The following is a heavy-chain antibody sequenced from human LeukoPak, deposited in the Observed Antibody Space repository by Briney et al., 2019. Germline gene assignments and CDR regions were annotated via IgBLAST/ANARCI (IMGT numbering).Heavy chain of an antibody. Sequence: GESLKISCKCSGYNFANYWIGWVRQMAGEGLEWMGIVYPDDSDTKYSPSFQGQVTISVDKSISTVYLQWNSLKASDSAMYYCARLAGATYYYYAMDVWGQGTTVTVSS. CDR3: ARLAGATYYYYAMDV. V-gene: IGHV5-51*01. J-gene: IGHJ6*02. CDR1: GYNFANYW. D-gene: IGHD6-25*01. CDR2: VYPDDSDT.